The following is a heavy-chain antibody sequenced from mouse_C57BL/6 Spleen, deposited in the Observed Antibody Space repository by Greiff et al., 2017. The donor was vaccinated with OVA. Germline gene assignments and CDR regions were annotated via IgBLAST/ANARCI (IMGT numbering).Heavy chain of an antibody. Sequence: EVMLVESEGGLVQPGSSMKLSCTASGFTFSDYYMAWVRQVPEKGLEWVANINYDGSSTYYLDSLKSRFIISRDNAKNILYLQMSSLKSEDTATYYCARANWDDYFDYWGQGTTLTVSS. CDR1: GFTFSDYY. J-gene: IGHJ2*01. D-gene: IGHD4-1*02. CDR2: INYDGSST. V-gene: IGHV5-16*01. CDR3: ARANWDDYFDY.